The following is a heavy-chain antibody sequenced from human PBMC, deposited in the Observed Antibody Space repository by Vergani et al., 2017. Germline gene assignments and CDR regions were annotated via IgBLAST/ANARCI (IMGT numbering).Heavy chain of an antibody. J-gene: IGHJ6*02. CDR3: ARDPRGYGGDPEDYYYGMDV. CDR2: IIPVLGKT. V-gene: IGHV1-69*09. CDR1: GGTFSSYA. D-gene: IGHD2-21*02. Sequence: QVPLVQSGAEVKKPGASVKVSCRASGGTFSSYAISWVRQVPGQGLEWMGRIIPVLGKTKYAQDFQGRLTITADTSTSTAYMELTSLRSQDTAVYYCARDPRGYGGDPEDYYYGMDVWGQGTTVTVSS.